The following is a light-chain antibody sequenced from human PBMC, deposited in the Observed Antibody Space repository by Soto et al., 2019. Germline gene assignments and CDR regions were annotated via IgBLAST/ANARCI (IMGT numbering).Light chain of an antibody. Sequence: QSVLTQPPSVSGAPGQRVTISCTGSSSNIGAGYDVHWYQQLPGTAPKLLIYGNSNRPSGVPDRFSGSKSGTSASLAITGLQAEDEAEYYCQSYDSSLSGSEFGGGTKLTVL. CDR1: SSNIGAGYD. J-gene: IGLJ3*02. CDR3: QSYDSSLSGSE. V-gene: IGLV1-40*01. CDR2: GNS.